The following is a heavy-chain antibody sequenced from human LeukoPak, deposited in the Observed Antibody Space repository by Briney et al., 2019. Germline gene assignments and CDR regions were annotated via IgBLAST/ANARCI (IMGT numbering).Heavy chain of an antibody. CDR1: VGSISSYY. J-gene: IGHJ6*03. CDR3: ARTEDYYYYMDV. Sequence: SETLSLTCTVSVGSISSYYWSWIRPPAGKGLEWIGRIYTSGSTNYNPSLKSRVTMSVDTSKNQFSLKLSSVTAADTAVYYCARTEDYYYYMDVWGKGTTVTVSS. CDR2: IYTSGST. D-gene: IGHD2-15*01. V-gene: IGHV4-4*07.